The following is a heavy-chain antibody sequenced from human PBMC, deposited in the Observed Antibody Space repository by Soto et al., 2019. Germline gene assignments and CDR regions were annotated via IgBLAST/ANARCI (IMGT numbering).Heavy chain of an antibody. Sequence: QVQLVQSGTEVKKPGASVKVSCKTSGYSFPDYGVTWVRQAPGEGLQWMGWSAAYNDDTDYAQDFQGRLTMTTETSTSTAYMELRSLRSDDTAVYFCARSRSSAMVTSDYWGQGTLVTVSS. CDR2: SAAYNDDT. J-gene: IGHJ4*02. D-gene: IGHD2-2*01. CDR1: GYSFPDYG. CDR3: ARSRSSAMVTSDY. V-gene: IGHV1-18*01.